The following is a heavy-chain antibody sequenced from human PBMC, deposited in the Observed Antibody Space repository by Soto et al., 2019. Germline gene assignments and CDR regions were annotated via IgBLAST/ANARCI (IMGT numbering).Heavy chain of an antibody. V-gene: IGHV3-30-3*01. CDR2: ISYDGSNK. CDR3: ASDYDSSGYYTGGGEYSFDY. J-gene: IGHJ4*02. D-gene: IGHD3-22*01. CDR1: GFTFSSYA. Sequence: GGSLRLSCAASGFTFSSYAMHWVRQAPGKGLEWVAVISYDGSNKYYADSVKGRFTISRDNSKNTLYLQMNSLRAEDTAVYYCASDYDSSGYYTGGGEYSFDYWGQGTMVTVSA.